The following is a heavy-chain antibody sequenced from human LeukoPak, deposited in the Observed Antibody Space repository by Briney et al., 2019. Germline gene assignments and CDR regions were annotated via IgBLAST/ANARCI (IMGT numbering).Heavy chain of an antibody. J-gene: IGHJ4*02. CDR2: IYYSGST. D-gene: IGHD6-13*01. CDR1: GGSISSYY. CDR3: ARHESSLAAAAFDY. Sequence: SETLSLTCTLSGGSISSYYWSWIRQPPGKGLEWIGYIYYSGSTIYNPSLKSRVTMSVDTSKNQFSLKLSSVTAAGTALYYCARHESSLAAAAFDYWGQGTLVTVSS. V-gene: IGHV4-59*08.